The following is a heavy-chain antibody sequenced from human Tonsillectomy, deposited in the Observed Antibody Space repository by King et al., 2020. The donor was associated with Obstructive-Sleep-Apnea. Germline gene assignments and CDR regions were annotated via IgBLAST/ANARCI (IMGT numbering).Heavy chain of an antibody. CDR1: GYTFTDYQ. D-gene: IGHD3-22*01. Sequence: QLVQSGADVKKPGASVKVSCKASGYTFTDYQMQWVRQAPGQGLEWMGWINPNSGDTNSAQRFQGRVSMTRDTSISTAYMELRRLRSDDTAIYYCARNTDYNDSSGAYCGQGTLVTVSS. J-gene: IGHJ4*02. V-gene: IGHV1-2*02. CDR2: INPNSGDT. CDR3: ARNTDYNDSSGAY.